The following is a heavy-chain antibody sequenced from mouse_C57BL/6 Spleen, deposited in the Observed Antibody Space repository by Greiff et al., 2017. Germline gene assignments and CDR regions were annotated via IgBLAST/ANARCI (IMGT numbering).Heavy chain of an antibody. D-gene: IGHD1-1*01. CDR1: GFTFSDAW. V-gene: IGHV6-6*01. Sequence: EVQLVESGGGLVQPGGSMKLSCAASGFTFSDAWMDWVRQSPEKGLEWVAEIRNKANNHATYYAESVKGRFTISRDDSKSSVYLQMNSLRAGDTGIYYWTGITTVVGYFGGWGTGTTVTVSS. CDR3: TGITTVVGYFGG. J-gene: IGHJ1*03. CDR2: IRNKANNHAT.